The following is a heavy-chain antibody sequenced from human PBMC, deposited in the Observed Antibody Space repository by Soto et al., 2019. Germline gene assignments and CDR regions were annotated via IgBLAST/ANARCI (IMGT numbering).Heavy chain of an antibody. CDR1: GGSISSSNW. J-gene: IGHJ6*04. V-gene: IGHV4-4*02. CDR2: IYHSGST. CDR3: ARVPDIVLVRSRRYYYYYGMDV. D-gene: IGHD2-2*01. Sequence: QVQLQESGPGLVKPSGTLSLTCAVSGGSISSSNWWSWVRQPPGKGLEWIGEIYHSGSTNYNPSLKSRVTLSVDKSKTQFSLRLSSVTAADTAVYYCARVPDIVLVRSRRYYYYYGMDVWGKGTRVTSS.